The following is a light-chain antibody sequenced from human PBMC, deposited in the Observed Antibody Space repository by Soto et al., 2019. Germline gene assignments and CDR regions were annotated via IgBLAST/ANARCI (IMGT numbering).Light chain of an antibody. CDR3: QQYDRWPRT. J-gene: IGKJ1*01. CDR2: GAS. V-gene: IGKV3-15*01. Sequence: EIVLTQSPGTLSLSPGERATLSCRASRSVSSSSSSLAWYQQKPGQAPRLLIHGASIRATGIPVRFSGSGSGTEFTLTISSLQSEDFAVYYCQQYDRWPRTFGQGTKVDIK. CDR1: RSVSSSSSS.